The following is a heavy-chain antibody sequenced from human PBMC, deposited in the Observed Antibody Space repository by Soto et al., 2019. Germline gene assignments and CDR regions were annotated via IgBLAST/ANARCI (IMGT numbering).Heavy chain of an antibody. J-gene: IGHJ4*02. D-gene: IGHD6-6*01. CDR3: ARGQRGGEQLVFLSAAY. V-gene: IGHV3-30-3*01. CDR2: VSYDGNNE. CDR1: GFTFSNYA. Sequence: QVHLVESGGGVVQPGRSLRLSCAASGFTFSNYAMHWVRQAPGKGLEWVAVVSYDGNNEFYADSVKGRFTISRDNSKNTLYLQMNSLRTEDTAVYYCARGQRGGEQLVFLSAAYWGQGTLVTVSS.